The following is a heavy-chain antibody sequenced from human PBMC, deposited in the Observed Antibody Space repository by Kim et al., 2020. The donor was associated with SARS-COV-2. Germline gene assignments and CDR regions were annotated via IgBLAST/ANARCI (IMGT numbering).Heavy chain of an antibody. D-gene: IGHD6-19*01. V-gene: IGHV3-7*01. Sequence: GGSLRLSCAASGFTFSSYWITWVRQAPGKGLEWVANIKQDGNQKYYVDPVKGRFTISRDNAKNSLYLQMNSLRAEDTAVYYCEREGDLYSSGKDAFDIWGQGTMVTVSS. CDR2: IKQDGNQK. CDR1: GFTFSSYW. J-gene: IGHJ3*02. CDR3: EREGDLYSSGKDAFDI.